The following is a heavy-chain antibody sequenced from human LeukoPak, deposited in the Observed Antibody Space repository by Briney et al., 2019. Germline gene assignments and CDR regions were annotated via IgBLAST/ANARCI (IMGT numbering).Heavy chain of an antibody. CDR1: GFTFSSYA. CDR2: ISGSGGST. D-gene: IGHD3-22*01. J-gene: IGHJ4*02. V-gene: IGHV3-23*01. Sequence: PGGSLRLSCAASGFTFSSYAMSWVRQAPGKGLEWVSAISGSGGSTYYADSVKGRFSISRDNSKSTLYLQMNSLRAEDTAVYYCAKGRSMIVATTVAYWGQGTLVTASS. CDR3: AKGRSMIVATTVAY.